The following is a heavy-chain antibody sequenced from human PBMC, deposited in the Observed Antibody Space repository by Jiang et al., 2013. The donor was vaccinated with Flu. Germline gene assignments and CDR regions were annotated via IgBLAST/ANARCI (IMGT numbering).Heavy chain of an antibody. CDR1: GFTVSSNY. Sequence: VQLVESGGGLIQPGGSLRLSCAASGFTVSSNYMSWVRQAPEKGLEWVSVIYSGGSTYYADSVKGRFTISRDNSKNTLYLQMNSLRAEDTAVYYCARGPPPPTGIVVVTGTGADYFDYWAREPWSPSPQ. CDR3: ARGPPPPTGIVVVTGTGADYFDY. CDR2: IYSGGST. V-gene: IGHV3-53*01. J-gene: IGHJ4*02. D-gene: IGHD3-22*01.